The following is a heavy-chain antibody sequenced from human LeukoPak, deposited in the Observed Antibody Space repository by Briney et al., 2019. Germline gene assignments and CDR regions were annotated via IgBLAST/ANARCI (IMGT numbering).Heavy chain of an antibody. CDR1: GFAFSSYA. Sequence: GGSLRLSCAASGFAFSSYAMSWVRQAPGKGLEWVSGISGSGSNTDYADSVKGRFTISRDNSKNTLYLQMNSLRDEDTALHYCAKGYCSGGSCYSRAFDYWGQGTLVTVSS. CDR2: ISGSGSNT. CDR3: AKGYCSGGSCYSRAFDY. D-gene: IGHD2-15*01. V-gene: IGHV3-23*01. J-gene: IGHJ4*02.